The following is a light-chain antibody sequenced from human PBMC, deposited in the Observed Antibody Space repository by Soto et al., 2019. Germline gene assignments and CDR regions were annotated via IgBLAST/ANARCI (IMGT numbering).Light chain of an antibody. Sequence: IQLTQSPSSLSASVGDRVTITCRASQGIRNDLGWYQQKPGKAPQRLVFASYNLQSGVPSRFSGSGSGTDFTLTISRLEPEDFAVYYCQQYGTSPETFGQGTKLEIK. CDR1: QGIRND. V-gene: IGKV1-17*01. CDR2: ASY. J-gene: IGKJ2*01. CDR3: QQYGTSPET.